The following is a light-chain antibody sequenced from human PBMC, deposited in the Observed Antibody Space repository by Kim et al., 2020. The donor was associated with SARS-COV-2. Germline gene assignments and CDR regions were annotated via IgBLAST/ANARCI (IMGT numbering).Light chain of an antibody. J-gene: IGKJ1*01. CDR3: QQRSNWPPT. V-gene: IGKV3-11*01. CDR2: DAS. Sequence: LPPGERATLSCRTSQSISSYLAWYQQKPGQAPRLLIYDASNRATGIPARFSGSGSGTDFTLTISSLEPEDFAVYYCQQRSNWPPTFGQGTKVDIK. CDR1: QSISSY.